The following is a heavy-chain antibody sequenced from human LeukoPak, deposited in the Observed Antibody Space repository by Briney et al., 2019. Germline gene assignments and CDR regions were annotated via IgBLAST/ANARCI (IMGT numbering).Heavy chain of an antibody. CDR3: ARDPSWEGY. V-gene: IGHV4-34*01. D-gene: IGHD1-26*01. CDR2: INHSGST. Sequence: GSLRLSCVAAGFTFSNFAMSWIRQPPGKGLEWIGEINHSGSTNYNPSLKSRVTISVDTSKNQFSLKLSSVTAADTAVYYCARDPSWEGYWGQGTLVTVSS. CDR1: GFTFSNFA. J-gene: IGHJ4*02.